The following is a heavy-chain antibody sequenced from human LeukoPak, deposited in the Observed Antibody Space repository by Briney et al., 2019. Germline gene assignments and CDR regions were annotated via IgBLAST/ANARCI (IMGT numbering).Heavy chain of an antibody. D-gene: IGHD6-13*01. V-gene: IGHV3-48*01. CDR2: ISSRSSII. CDR1: GFTFSSYS. J-gene: IGHJ6*02. Sequence: GGSLRLSCAASGFTFSSYSMSWVRQAPGKGLEWVSYISSRSSIIYYADSVKGRFTISRDNAKNSLYLQMNSLRAEDTAVYYCARDIGQQRESGMDVWGQGTTVTVSS. CDR3: ARDIGQQRESGMDV.